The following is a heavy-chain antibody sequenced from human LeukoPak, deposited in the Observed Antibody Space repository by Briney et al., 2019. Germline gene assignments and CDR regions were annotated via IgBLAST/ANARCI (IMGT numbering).Heavy chain of an antibody. V-gene: IGHV4-59*01. CDR1: GGSIRSYY. CDR3: ARALTPGYCSGGTCSYFDY. D-gene: IGHD2-15*01. CDR2: IYYSGST. Sequence: SETVSLTCTVSGGSIRSYYWSWIRQPPGKGLEWIGYIYYSGSTNSNPSLNSRVTISVDTSKNQFSLKVSSVTAADTAVYYCARALTPGYCSGGTCSYFDYWGQGTLVTVSS. J-gene: IGHJ4*02.